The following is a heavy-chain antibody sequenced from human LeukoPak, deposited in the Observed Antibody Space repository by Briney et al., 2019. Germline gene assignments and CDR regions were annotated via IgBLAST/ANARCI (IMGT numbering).Heavy chain of an antibody. V-gene: IGHV3-30*18. CDR3: AKDRYSYAFEYSDS. CDR1: GFTFSSYG. Sequence: GGSLRLSCAASGFTFSSYGMHWVRQAPGKGLEWMAVISNDGSKKYYADSVKGRFTISRDNSKNTLSLQVSSLRTEDTAVYYCAKDRYSYAFEYSDSWGQGTLVTVSS. D-gene: IGHD5-18*01. J-gene: IGHJ4*02. CDR2: ISNDGSKK.